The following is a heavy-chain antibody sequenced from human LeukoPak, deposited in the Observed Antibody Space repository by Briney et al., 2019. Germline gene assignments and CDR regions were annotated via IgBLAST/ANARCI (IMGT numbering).Heavy chain of an antibody. J-gene: IGHJ5*01. V-gene: IGHV1-2*02. Sequence: EASVKVSCKASGYTFTDYYIHWVRQAPGQGLEWMGWINPKSGGTNYAQKFQGRVTMTRDTSISTAYMELSRLRSDDTAVYYCAKDIVGATPWFDSWGQGTLVTVSS. CDR1: GYTFTDYY. D-gene: IGHD1-26*01. CDR3: AKDIVGATPWFDS. CDR2: INPKSGGT.